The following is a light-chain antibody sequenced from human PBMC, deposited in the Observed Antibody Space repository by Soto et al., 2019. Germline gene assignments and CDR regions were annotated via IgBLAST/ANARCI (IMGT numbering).Light chain of an antibody. CDR3: QQYDNLPRT. CDR1: QDISNS. CDR2: DAS. V-gene: IGKV1-33*01. J-gene: IGKJ3*01. Sequence: DIQMTQSPSSLSASVGGRFIITCPAIQDISNSLNWYQQKPGKAPKLLIYDASNLETGVPSRFSGSGSGTDFTFTISSLPPEDIETYYCQQYDNLPRTFGPGTKVDIK.